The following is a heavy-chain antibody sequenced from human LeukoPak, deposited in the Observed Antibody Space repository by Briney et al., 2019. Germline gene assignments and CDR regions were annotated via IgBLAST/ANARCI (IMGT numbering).Heavy chain of an antibody. CDR1: GFTFSSYA. Sequence: GGSLRLSCAASGFTFSSYATHWVRQAPGKGLEWVAVISYDGSNKYYANSVKGRFTISRDNSKNTLYLQMNSLRAEDTAVYYCARDGSYYDSSGYTPLNFDYWGQGTLVTVSS. CDR2: ISYDGSNK. J-gene: IGHJ4*02. V-gene: IGHV3-30-3*01. D-gene: IGHD3-22*01. CDR3: ARDGSYYDSSGYTPLNFDY.